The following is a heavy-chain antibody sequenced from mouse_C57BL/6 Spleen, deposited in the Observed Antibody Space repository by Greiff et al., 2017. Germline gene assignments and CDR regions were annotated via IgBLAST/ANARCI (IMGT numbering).Heavy chain of an antibody. J-gene: IGHJ3*01. V-gene: IGHV5-16*01. CDR3: AREDDGYFSWFAY. D-gene: IGHD2-3*01. Sequence: EVMLVESEGGLVQPGSSMKLSCTASGFTFSDYYMAWVRQVPEKGLEWVANINYDGSSTYYLDSLKSRFIISRDNAKNILYLQMSSLKSEDTATYYCAREDDGYFSWFAYWGQGTLVTVSA. CDR2: INYDGSST. CDR1: GFTFSDYY.